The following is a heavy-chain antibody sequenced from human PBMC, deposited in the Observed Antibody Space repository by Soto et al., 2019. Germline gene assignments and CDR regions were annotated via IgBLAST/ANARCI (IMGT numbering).Heavy chain of an antibody. CDR2: INGDGSTT. CDR3: ARDDNPDY. J-gene: IGHJ4*02. D-gene: IGHD1-20*01. Sequence: EVQLVESGGGLVQPGGSLRLSCAASGFTFSTYWMHWVRQGPGKGLVWPSRINGDGSTTEYADSVKGRFTISRGNAKNTLYLQIHSLRVEDTAVYYCARDDNPDYWGQGTLVTVSS. V-gene: IGHV3-74*03. CDR1: GFTFSTYW.